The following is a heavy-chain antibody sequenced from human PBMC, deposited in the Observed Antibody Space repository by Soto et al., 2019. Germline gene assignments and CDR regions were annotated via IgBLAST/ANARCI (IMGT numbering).Heavy chain of an antibody. V-gene: IGHV3-23*01. Sequence: GGSLRLSCVASGFTFSDYVMTWVRQPPGKGLEWVSSISGSGGSTYYTDSVKGRFTNSRDNSKATVYLQMNSLRAEDTAVYYCAKAYKSGWKDYFDYWGQGTLVTVSS. CDR1: GFTFSDYV. CDR3: AKAYKSGWKDYFDY. J-gene: IGHJ4*02. CDR2: ISGSGGST. D-gene: IGHD6-19*01.